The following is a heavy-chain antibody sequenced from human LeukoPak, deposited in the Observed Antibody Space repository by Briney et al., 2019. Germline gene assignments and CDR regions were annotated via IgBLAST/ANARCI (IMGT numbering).Heavy chain of an antibody. CDR3: ARDLIVGATHWFDP. Sequence: GGSLRLSCAASGFTVSSNYMSWVRQAPGKGLEWVSGIYSSGTTKYAESVKGRFTISRDNSRNTLYLQMNSLSAEDTAVYYCARDLIVGATHWFDPWGQGTLVTVSS. V-gene: IGHV3-53*05. CDR1: GFTVSSNY. D-gene: IGHD1-26*01. J-gene: IGHJ5*02. CDR2: IYSSGTT.